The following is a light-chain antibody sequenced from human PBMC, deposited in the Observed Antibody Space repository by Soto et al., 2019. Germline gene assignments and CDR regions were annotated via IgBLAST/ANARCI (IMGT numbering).Light chain of an antibody. CDR1: TSNIGSNY. V-gene: IGLV1-47*01. CDR2: RNN. Sequence: QTVVTQPPSASGTPGQGVTIYCSGSTSNIGSNYVYWYPQLPGTAPKLLIYRNNQRPSGVPDRFSGSKSGTSASLAISGLRSDDEADYFCATWDDSLNGFYVFGTGTKLTVL. J-gene: IGLJ1*01. CDR3: ATWDDSLNGFYV.